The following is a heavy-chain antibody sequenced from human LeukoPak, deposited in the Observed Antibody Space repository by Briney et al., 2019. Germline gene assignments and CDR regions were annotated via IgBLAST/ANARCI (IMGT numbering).Heavy chain of an antibody. D-gene: IGHD6-13*01. J-gene: IGHJ4*02. CDR2: IYYSGST. CDR3: ARVPPYSSSWSFDY. CDR1: GGSISIYY. V-gene: IGHV4-59*01. Sequence: SETLSLTCTVSGGSISIYYWSWIRQPPGKGLECIGYIYYSGSTNYNPSLKSRVTISVDTSKNQFSLKLSSVTAADTAVYYCARVPPYSSSWSFDYWGQGTLVTVSS.